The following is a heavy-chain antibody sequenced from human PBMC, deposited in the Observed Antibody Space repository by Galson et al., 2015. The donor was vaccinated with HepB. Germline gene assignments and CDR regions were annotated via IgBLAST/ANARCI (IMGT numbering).Heavy chain of an antibody. CDR2: IYSGGST. V-gene: IGHV3-66*01. J-gene: IGHJ6*03. D-gene: IGHD4-11*01. CDR1: GFTVSSNY. CDR3: ARDQTVTTLEHYYYYMDV. Sequence: SLRLSCAASGFTVSSNYMSWVRQAPGKGLEWVSVIYSGGSTYYADSVKGRFTISRDNSKNTLYLQMNSLRAEDTAVYYCARDQTVTTLEHYYYYMDVWGKGTTVTVSS.